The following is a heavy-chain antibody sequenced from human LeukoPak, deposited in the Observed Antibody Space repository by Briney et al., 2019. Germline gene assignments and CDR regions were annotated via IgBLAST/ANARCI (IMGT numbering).Heavy chain of an antibody. D-gene: IGHD2-2*01. CDR3: ARGEYQPPGDY. V-gene: IGHV3-7*03. CDR2: IKQDGSEK. Sequence: GGSLRLSCAASGFTFSSYWMSWVRQAPGKGLEWVANIKQDGSEKYYLDSVKGRFTISKDNAKNALYLQMNSLRAEDTAVYCCARGEYQPPGDYWGQGTLVTVSS. CDR1: GFTFSSYW. J-gene: IGHJ4*02.